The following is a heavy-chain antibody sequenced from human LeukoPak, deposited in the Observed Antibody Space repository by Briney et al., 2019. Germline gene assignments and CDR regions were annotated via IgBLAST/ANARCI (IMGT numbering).Heavy chain of an antibody. D-gene: IGHD1-1*01. CDR3: AKDFSNWYFDY. Sequence: GGSLRLSCAASGFTFSSYAMSWVRQAPGKGLEWVSGISGSGGSTYYADSVKGRFTISRDNSKNPLYLQMNSLRAEDTAVYYCAKDFSNWYFDYWGQGTLVTVSS. CDR2: ISGSGGST. J-gene: IGHJ4*02. V-gene: IGHV3-23*01. CDR1: GFTFSSYA.